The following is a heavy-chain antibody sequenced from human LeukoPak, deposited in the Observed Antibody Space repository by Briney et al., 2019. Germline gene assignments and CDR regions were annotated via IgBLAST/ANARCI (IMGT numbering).Heavy chain of an antibody. D-gene: IGHD3-22*01. V-gene: IGHV4-59*01. Sequence: PSETLSLTCTVSGGSITNYFWSWIRQPPGKGLEWIGYIYYSGSTNYNPSLKGRVTISVDTSKNQFSLKLNSVTAADTAVYYCARCYYDSSGYFPDYFDYWGQGTLVTVSS. CDR1: GGSITNYF. CDR2: IYYSGST. CDR3: ARCYYDSSGYFPDYFDY. J-gene: IGHJ4*02.